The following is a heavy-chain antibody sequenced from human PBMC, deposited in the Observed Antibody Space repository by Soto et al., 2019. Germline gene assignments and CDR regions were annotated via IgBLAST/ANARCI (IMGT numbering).Heavy chain of an antibody. CDR1: GYMFANHW. CDR3: ARPECASTSCYHYFNY. Sequence: ESLKISCKGSGYMFANHWITWVRQMPGKGLEWMATIDPSDSPTSYSPSFQGHVTISADKSVSTAYLQWSSLKASDTAMYYCARPECASTSCYHYFNYRGQGCLVTVSS. D-gene: IGHD2-2*01. J-gene: IGHJ4*02. V-gene: IGHV5-10-1*01. CDR2: IDPSDSPT.